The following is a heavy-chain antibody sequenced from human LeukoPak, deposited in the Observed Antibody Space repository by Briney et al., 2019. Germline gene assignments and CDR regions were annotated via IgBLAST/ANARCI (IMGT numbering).Heavy chain of an antibody. J-gene: IGHJ6*02. V-gene: IGHV1-69*01. Sequence: SVKVSCKASGDTFSSYVISWVRQAPGQGLEWMGGINPVFGTAHYAQKFQDRVTITADESTSTAYMELSSLRSEDAAVYYCAKTFLTAYDTYFYYYGLDVWGQETPVTVSS. D-gene: IGHD3-9*01. CDR2: INPVFGTA. CDR3: AKTFLTAYDTYFYYYGLDV. CDR1: GDTFSSYV.